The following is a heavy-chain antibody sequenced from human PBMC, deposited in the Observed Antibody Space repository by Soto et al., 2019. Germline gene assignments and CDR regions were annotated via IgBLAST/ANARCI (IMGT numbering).Heavy chain of an antibody. V-gene: IGHV5-51*01. CDR1: GYSFSTYW. Sequence: GESLKISCKASGYSFSTYWIGWVRQMPGKGLEWMGSMYPGDSDTRYNPSFQGQVTISADKSISTAYLQWGSLKASDSAVYYCAGSLPFFDWLLDGLYFGYWGQGTLVTVSS. D-gene: IGHD3-9*01. J-gene: IGHJ4*02. CDR3: AGSLPFFDWLLDGLYFGY. CDR2: MYPGDSDT.